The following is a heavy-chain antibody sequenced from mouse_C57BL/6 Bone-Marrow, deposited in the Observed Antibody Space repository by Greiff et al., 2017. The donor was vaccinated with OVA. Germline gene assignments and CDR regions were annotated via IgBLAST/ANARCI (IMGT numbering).Heavy chain of an antibody. D-gene: IGHD4-1*01. J-gene: IGHJ4*01. CDR3: ASANWAYAMVY. V-gene: IGHV1-54*01. CDR1: GYAFTNYL. Sequence: QVQLQQSGAELVRPGTSVKVSCKASGYAFTNYLIEWVKQRPGQGLEWIGVINPGSGGTNYNEKFKGKATLTADKSSSTAYMQLSSLTSEDSAVYFCASANWAYAMVYWGQGTSVTVSS. CDR2: INPGSGGT.